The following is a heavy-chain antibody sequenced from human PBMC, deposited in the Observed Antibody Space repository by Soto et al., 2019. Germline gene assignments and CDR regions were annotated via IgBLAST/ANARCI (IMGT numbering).Heavy chain of an antibody. D-gene: IGHD6-13*01. V-gene: IGHV3-23*01. J-gene: IGHJ4*02. Sequence: PGGSLRLSCAASGFTFSSYAMSWVRQAPGKGLEWVSPISGSGAYTYYADSVKGRFTISRDNSKNTLYLQLNSLRAEDTAVYYCAKTPYSSSWYYFDYWGQGTLVTVSS. CDR3: AKTPYSSSWYYFDY. CDR1: GFTFSSYA. CDR2: ISGSGAYT.